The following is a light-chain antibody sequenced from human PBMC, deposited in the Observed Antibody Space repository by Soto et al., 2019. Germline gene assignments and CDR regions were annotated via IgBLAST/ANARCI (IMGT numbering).Light chain of an antibody. Sequence: EIVLTQSPGTLSLSPGERATLSCRASQSVSSNFFAWYQQKPGQAPRLVIYGASSRPTGIPDRFSGSGSETDFTLTISRLEPEDFAVYYCQHFGTFGQGTKV. J-gene: IGKJ1*01. V-gene: IGKV3-20*01. CDR1: QSVSSNF. CDR2: GAS. CDR3: QHFGT.